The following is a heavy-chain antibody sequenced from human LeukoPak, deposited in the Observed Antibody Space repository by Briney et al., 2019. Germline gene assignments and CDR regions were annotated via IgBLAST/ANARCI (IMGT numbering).Heavy chain of an antibody. D-gene: IGHD3-22*01. CDR2: INTITGNP. Sequence: ASVKVSCKASGYTFTSYAMNWVRQAPGQGLEWMGWINTITGNPTYAQGFTGRFVFSLDTSVSTAYLQISSLKAEDTAVYYCARDGPPNYDSSGYYRNDAFDIWGQGTMVTVSS. J-gene: IGHJ3*02. V-gene: IGHV7-4-1*02. CDR1: GYTFTSYA. CDR3: ARDGPPNYDSSGYYRNDAFDI.